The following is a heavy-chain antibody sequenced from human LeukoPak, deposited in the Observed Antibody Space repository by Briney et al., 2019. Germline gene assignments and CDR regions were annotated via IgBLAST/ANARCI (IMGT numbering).Heavy chain of an antibody. J-gene: IGHJ4*02. CDR1: GGSISSYY. V-gene: IGHV4-4*07. CDR2: IYASGRT. Sequence: KPSETLSLTCTVSGGSISSYYWSWIRQPAGKGLEWIGRIYASGRTNYNPSLKSRVTMSVDTSKNQISLRLSSVTAADTAVYYCAGPRIQLWLPVGDFYYFDYWGQGTLVTVSS. CDR3: AGPRIQLWLPVGDFYYFDY. D-gene: IGHD5-18*01.